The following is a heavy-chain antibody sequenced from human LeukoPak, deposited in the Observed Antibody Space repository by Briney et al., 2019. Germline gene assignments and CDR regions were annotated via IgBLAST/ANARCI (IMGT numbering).Heavy chain of an antibody. J-gene: IGHJ4*02. V-gene: IGHV3-30-3*01. D-gene: IGHD6-19*01. Sequence: PGGSLRLSCAASGFTFGFYAMYWVRQAPGKGLEWVAVISYDGSNKYYADSVKGRFTISRDNSKNTLYLQMNSLRAEDTAVYYCASPIAVAGIPGGFHWGQGTLVTVSS. CDR3: ASPIAVAGIPGGFH. CDR1: GFTFGFYA. CDR2: ISYDGSNK.